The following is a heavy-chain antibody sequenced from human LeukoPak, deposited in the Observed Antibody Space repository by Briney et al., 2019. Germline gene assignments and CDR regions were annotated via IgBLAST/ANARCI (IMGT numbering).Heavy chain of an antibody. D-gene: IGHD3-10*01. CDR3: ARDLNYYGSPHYYFDY. CDR2: IKQDGSEK. Sequence: GDSLRLSCAASGFTFSNYVMHWVRQAPGKGLEWVANIKQDGSEKYYVDSVKGRFTISRDNAKNSLYLQMNSLRAEDTAVYYCARDLNYYGSPHYYFDYWGQGTLVTVSS. J-gene: IGHJ4*02. V-gene: IGHV3-7*01. CDR1: GFTFSNYV.